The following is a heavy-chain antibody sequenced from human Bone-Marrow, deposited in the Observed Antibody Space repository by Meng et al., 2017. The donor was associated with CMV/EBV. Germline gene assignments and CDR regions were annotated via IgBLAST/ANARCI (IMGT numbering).Heavy chain of an antibody. J-gene: IGHJ4*02. CDR1: GGSFSGYY. V-gene: IGHV4-34*01. Sequence: SETQSLTCAVYGGSFSGYYWSWIRQPPGKGLEWIGEINHSGSTNYNPSLKSRVTISVDTSKNQFSLKLSSVTAADTAVYYCARGWRVTRYRGNYFDYWGQGTLVTVSS. CDR2: INHSGST. D-gene: IGHD4-11*01. CDR3: ARGWRVTRYRGNYFDY.